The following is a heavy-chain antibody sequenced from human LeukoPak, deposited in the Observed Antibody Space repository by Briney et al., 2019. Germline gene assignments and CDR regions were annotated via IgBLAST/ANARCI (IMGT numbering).Heavy chain of an antibody. CDR1: GGSISSYY. V-gene: IGHV4-59*01. CDR2: IYYSGST. J-gene: IGHJ5*02. D-gene: IGHD4-11*01. Sequence: SETLSLTCTVSGGSISSYYWSWIRQPPGKGLEWIGYIYYSGSTNYNPSLKSRVTISVDTSKNQFSLKLSSVTAAGTAVYYCARAPETTVTTSWFDPWGQGTLVTVSS. CDR3: ARAPETTVTTSWFDP.